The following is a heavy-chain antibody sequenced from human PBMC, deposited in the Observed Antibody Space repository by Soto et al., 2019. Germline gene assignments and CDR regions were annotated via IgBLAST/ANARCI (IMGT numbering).Heavy chain of an antibody. CDR1: GFTFSSYA. J-gene: IGHJ4*02. CDR3: AKDRKGIWFGDPHGQFDY. V-gene: IGHV3-23*01. CDR2: ISGSGGST. Sequence: GGSLRLSCAASGFTFSSYAMSWVRQAPGKGLEWVSAISGSGGSTYYADSVKGRFTISRDNSKNTLYLQMNSLRAEDTAVYYCAKDRKGIWFGDPHGQFDYWGQGTLVTVSS. D-gene: IGHD3-10*01.